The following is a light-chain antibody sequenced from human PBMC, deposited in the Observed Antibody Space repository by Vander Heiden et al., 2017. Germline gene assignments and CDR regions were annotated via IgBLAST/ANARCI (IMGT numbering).Light chain of an antibody. CDR3: QQYNSYLMYT. Sequence: DIQMTQSPSTLSASVGDRVTITCRASQSISSWLAWYQQKPGKAPKLLIYKASSLESGVPSRFSDSGSGTEFTLTISSLQPDDFATYYCQQYNSYLMYTFGQGTKLEIK. CDR1: QSISSW. J-gene: IGKJ2*01. V-gene: IGKV1-5*03. CDR2: KAS.